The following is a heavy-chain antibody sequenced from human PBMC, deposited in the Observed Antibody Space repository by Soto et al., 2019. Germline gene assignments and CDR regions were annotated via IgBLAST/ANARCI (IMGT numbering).Heavy chain of an antibody. D-gene: IGHD2-2*03. V-gene: IGHV4-31*03. Sequence: PSETLSLTCTVSGGSISSGGYYWSWIRQHPGKGLEWIGYIYYSGSTYYNPSLKSRVTISVDTSKNQFSLKLSSVTAADTAVYYCAKDGYCSSTSCAPPPYYYYMDVWGKGTTVTVS. CDR1: GGSISSGGYY. CDR3: AKDGYCSSTSCAPPPYYYYMDV. J-gene: IGHJ6*03. CDR2: IYYSGST.